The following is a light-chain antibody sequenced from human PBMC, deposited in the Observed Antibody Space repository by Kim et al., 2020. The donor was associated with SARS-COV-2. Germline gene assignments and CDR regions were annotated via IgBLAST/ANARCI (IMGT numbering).Light chain of an antibody. V-gene: IGLV9-49*01. CDR1: SGYSNYK. Sequence: QLVLTQPPSASASLGASVTLTCTLSSGYSNYKVDWYQQRPGKGPRFVMRVGSGGIVRSKGDGIPDRFSVLGSGLNRYLTIKNIQAEDESDYYCGADHGSGSNFVWVFGGGTRLTVL. CDR2: VGSGGIVR. CDR3: GADHGSGSNFVWV. J-gene: IGLJ3*02.